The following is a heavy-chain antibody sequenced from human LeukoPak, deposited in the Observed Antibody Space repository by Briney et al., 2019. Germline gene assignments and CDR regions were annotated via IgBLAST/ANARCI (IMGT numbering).Heavy chain of an antibody. CDR3: ARGGRGEAAQDFDY. D-gene: IGHD6-6*01. CDR1: GYTFTGYY. V-gene: IGHV7-4-1*02. Sequence: GASVKVSCKASGYTFTGYYVHWVRQAPGQGLEWMGWINTNTGNPMYAQGFTGRFVFSLDTSVSTAYLQINSLKAEDTAVYYCARGGRGEAAQDFDYWGQGTLVTVSS. CDR2: INTNTGNP. J-gene: IGHJ4*02.